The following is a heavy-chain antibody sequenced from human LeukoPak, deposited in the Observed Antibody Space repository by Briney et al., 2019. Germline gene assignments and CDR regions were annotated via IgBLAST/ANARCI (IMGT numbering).Heavy chain of an antibody. J-gene: IGHJ3*02. CDR1: AYSFTGYY. CDR2: INANSGGT. Sequence: VASVKVSCKTSAYSFTGYYMHWVRQAPGQGLEWVGWINANSGGTKFAQKFQGRVTVTRDTSVSTAYMELSRLTSDDTAVYFCAREGIASADDSFDIWGQGTMVTVSS. D-gene: IGHD6-13*01. CDR3: AREGIASADDSFDI. V-gene: IGHV1-2*02.